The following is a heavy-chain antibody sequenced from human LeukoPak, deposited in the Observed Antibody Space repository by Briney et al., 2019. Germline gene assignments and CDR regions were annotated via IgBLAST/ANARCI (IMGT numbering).Heavy chain of an antibody. J-gene: IGHJ5*02. Sequence: SETLSLTCTVSGGSISSSSYYWGWIRPPPGKGLEWIGSIYYSGSTYYNPSLKSRVTISVDTSKNQFSLKLSSVTAADTAVYYCAGPAAGIWFDPWGQGTLVTVSS. V-gene: IGHV4-39*01. CDR2: IYYSGST. CDR3: AGPAAGIWFDP. CDR1: GGSISSSSYY. D-gene: IGHD6-13*01.